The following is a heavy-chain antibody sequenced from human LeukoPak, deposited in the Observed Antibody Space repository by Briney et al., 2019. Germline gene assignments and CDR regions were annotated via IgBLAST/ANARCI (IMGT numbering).Heavy chain of an antibody. Sequence: GGSLRLSCEASGFTFTTYSMTWVRQTPGEGLEWVSSISTRDTFINYADSVKGRFTISRDNAKNSLFLQMTSLRAEDTAMYYCARWKPRSDALDVWGKGTMVMVSS. CDR1: GFTFTTYS. D-gene: IGHD1-1*01. J-gene: IGHJ3*01. CDR3: ARWKPRSDALDV. CDR2: ISTRDTFI. V-gene: IGHV3-21*01.